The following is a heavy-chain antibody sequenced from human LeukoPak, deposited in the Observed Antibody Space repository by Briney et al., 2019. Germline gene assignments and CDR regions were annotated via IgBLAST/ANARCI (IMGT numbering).Heavy chain of an antibody. Sequence: QSGGSLRLSCAASRFSFSNYGMSWIRQAPGKGLEWVSSITGCGGSTYYADSVRGRFTISRDNSKNTLYLQMNSLRAEDAAVYYCAKSSSYHGSGFYREYYFDYWGQGTLVTVSS. CDR2: ITGCGGST. CDR1: RFSFSNYG. J-gene: IGHJ4*02. D-gene: IGHD3-22*01. V-gene: IGHV3-23*01. CDR3: AKSSSYHGSGFYREYYFDY.